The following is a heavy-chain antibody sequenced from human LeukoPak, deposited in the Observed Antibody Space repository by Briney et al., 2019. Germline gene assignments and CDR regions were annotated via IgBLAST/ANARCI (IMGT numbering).Heavy chain of an antibody. CDR2: IYTSGST. J-gene: IGHJ6*03. CDR1: GGSISSYY. Sequence: PSETLSLTCTVSGGSISSYYWSWIRQPAGKGLEWIGRIYTSGSTNYNPSLKSRVTISVDKSKNQFSLKLSSVTAADTAVYYCARADTAMVPGSYRYYMDVWGKGTTVTVSS. CDR3: ARADTAMVPGSYRYYMDV. D-gene: IGHD5-18*01. V-gene: IGHV4-4*07.